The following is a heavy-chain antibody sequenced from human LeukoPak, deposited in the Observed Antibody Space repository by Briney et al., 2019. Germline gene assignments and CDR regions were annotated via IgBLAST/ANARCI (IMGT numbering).Heavy chain of an antibody. Sequence: GGSLRLSCAASGFTFSSYAMHWVRQAPGKGLEWVAVISYDGSNKYYADSVKGRFTISRDNSKNTLYLQMNSLRAEDTAVYYCARVHIKDETIFGVVITPDYYYYMDVWGKGTTVTVSS. J-gene: IGHJ6*03. CDR2: ISYDGSNK. CDR3: ARVHIKDETIFGVVITPDYYYYMDV. V-gene: IGHV3-30-3*01. CDR1: GFTFSSYA. D-gene: IGHD3-3*01.